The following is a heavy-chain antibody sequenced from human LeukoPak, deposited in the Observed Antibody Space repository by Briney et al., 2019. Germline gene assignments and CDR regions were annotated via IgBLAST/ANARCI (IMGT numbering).Heavy chain of an antibody. J-gene: IGHJ4*02. V-gene: IGHV4-34*01. Sequence: PSETLSLTCAVYGGSFSGYYWSWIRQPPGQGLEWIGEINHSGSTNYNPSLKSRVTISVDTSKNQFSLKLSSVTAADTAVYYCATYSSSWYVDYWGQGTLVTVSS. CDR2: INHSGST. D-gene: IGHD6-13*01. CDR1: GGSFSGYY. CDR3: ATYSSSWYVDY.